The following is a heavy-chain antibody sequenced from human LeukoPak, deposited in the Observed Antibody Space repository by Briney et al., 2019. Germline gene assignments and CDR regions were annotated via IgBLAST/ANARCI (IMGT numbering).Heavy chain of an antibody. CDR3: ARHFPSRLEAFDI. Sequence: ASETLSLTCTVSGGSISSYYWSWIRQPPGEGLEWIGYIYYSGSTNYNPSLKSRVTISVDTSKKQFSLKLSSVTAADTAVYYCARHFPSRLEAFDIWGQGTMVTVSS. J-gene: IGHJ3*02. D-gene: IGHD3-16*01. CDR2: IYYSGST. CDR1: GGSISSYY. V-gene: IGHV4-59*08.